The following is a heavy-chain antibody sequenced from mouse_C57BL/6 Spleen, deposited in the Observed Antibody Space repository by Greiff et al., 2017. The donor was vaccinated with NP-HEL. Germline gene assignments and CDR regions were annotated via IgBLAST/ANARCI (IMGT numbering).Heavy chain of an antibody. Sequence: QVQLQQSGAELVKPGASVKISCKASGYAFSSYWMNWVKQRPGKGLEWIGQIYPGDGDTNYNGKFKGKATLTADKSSSTAYMQLSSLTSEDSAVYFCAREDYYGRYFDVWGTGTTVTDSS. J-gene: IGHJ1*03. CDR3: AREDYYGRYFDV. CDR2: IYPGDGDT. D-gene: IGHD1-1*01. V-gene: IGHV1-80*01. CDR1: GYAFSSYW.